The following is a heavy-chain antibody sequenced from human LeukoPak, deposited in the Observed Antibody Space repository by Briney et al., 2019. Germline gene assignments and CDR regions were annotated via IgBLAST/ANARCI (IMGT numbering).Heavy chain of an antibody. J-gene: IGHJ4*02. CDR3: ARVVYCTSTSCSGFDY. Sequence: YPGDSDTRYSPSFQGQVIISADKSTSTAYLQWSSLKASDTAMYYCARVVYCTSTSCSGFDYWGQGTLVTVSS. V-gene: IGHV5-51*01. D-gene: IGHD2-2*01. CDR2: YPGDSDT.